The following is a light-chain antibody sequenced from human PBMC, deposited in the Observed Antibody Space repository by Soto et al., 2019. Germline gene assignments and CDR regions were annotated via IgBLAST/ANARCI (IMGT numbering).Light chain of an antibody. CDR3: QQYGSSPWT. J-gene: IGKJ1*01. CDR1: QSLGSD. CDR2: GAS. Sequence: EIVMTQSPGTLSLSPGDTATLSCRASQSLGSDLAWYQQKPGQAPRLLILGASARPTGIPARISGSGSGTEFTLTISSLEPEDFAVYYCQQYGSSPWTFGQGTKVDIK. V-gene: IGKV3-15*01.